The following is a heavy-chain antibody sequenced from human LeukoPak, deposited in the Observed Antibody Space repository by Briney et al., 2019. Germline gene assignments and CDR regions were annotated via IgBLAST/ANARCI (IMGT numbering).Heavy chain of an antibody. D-gene: IGHD2-15*01. CDR3: ARDVWCSGGSCHNEYFQH. V-gene: IGHV1-18*01. CDR1: GYTFTSYG. Sequence: ASVKVSCKASGYTFTSYGISWVRQAPGQGLEWMGWISAYNGNTNYAQKLQGRVTRTTDTSTSTAYMELRSLRSDDTAVYYCARDVWCSGGSCHNEYFQHWGQGTLVTVSS. CDR2: ISAYNGNT. J-gene: IGHJ1*01.